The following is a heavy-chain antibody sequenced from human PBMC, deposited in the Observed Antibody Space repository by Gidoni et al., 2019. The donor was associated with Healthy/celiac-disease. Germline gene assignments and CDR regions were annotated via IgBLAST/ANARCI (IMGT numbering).Heavy chain of an antibody. CDR2: INPSSGST. D-gene: IGHD6-19*01. J-gene: IGHJ4*02. CDR3: ARGKNGYSSGWYRRGFDY. Sequence: QVQLVQSGAEVKKPGASVKVSCKASGYTFTSYYMHWVRQAPGQGLEWMGIINPSSGSTSYAQKFQGRVTMTRDTSTSTVYMELSSLRSEDTAVYYCARGKNGYSSGWYRRGFDYWGQGTLVTVSS. V-gene: IGHV1-46*03. CDR1: GYTFTSYY.